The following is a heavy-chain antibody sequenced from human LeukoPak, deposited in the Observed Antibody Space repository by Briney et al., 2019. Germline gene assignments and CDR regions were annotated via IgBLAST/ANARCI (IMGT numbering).Heavy chain of an antibody. D-gene: IGHD2-2*01. V-gene: IGHV1-2*04. J-gene: IGHJ4*02. CDR3: ARGRLVVPAAPGPYYFDY. CDR1: GYTYTGYH. Sequence: ASVKDSCKDSGYTYTGYHMHWVRQAPGQGLEWMGWINHNSQCKNYAQKFQGWVTMTRDTSISTAYLELSRLRSDATAVYYCARGRLVVPAAPGPYYFDYWGQGTLVTVSS. CDR2: INHNSQCK.